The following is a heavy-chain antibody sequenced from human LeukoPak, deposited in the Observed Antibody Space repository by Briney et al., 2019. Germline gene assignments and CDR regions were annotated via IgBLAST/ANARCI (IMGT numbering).Heavy chain of an antibody. CDR2: ISPDNGNT. V-gene: IGHV1-3*01. CDR1: GYTFTSYA. Sequence: ASVKVSCKASGYTFTSYAMHWVRQAPGQRLEWMGWISPDNGNTKYSQKFQGRVTITRDTSASTAYMELSSLRSEDTAVYYCAVRGVTACLDPWAREPWSPSPQ. J-gene: IGHJ5*02. D-gene: IGHD3-10*01. CDR3: AVRGVTACLDP.